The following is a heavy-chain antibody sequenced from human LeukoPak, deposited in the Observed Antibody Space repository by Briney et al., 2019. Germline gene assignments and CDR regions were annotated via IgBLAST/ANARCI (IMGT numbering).Heavy chain of an antibody. CDR2: ISSSGSTI. CDR3: AKAPITMVRGFDY. Sequence: PGGSLRLSCAASGFTFSDYYMSWIRQAPGKGLEWVSYISSSGSTIYYADSVKGRFTISRDNSKNTLYLQMNSLRAEDTAVYYCAKAPITMVRGFDYWGQGTLVTVSS. J-gene: IGHJ4*02. D-gene: IGHD3-10*01. V-gene: IGHV3-11*01. CDR1: GFTFSDYY.